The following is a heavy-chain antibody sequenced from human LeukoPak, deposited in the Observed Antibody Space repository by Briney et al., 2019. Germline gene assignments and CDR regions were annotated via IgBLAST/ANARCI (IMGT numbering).Heavy chain of an antibody. CDR2: INPSSGGT. CDR3: ARAGVWDYSDSSGSHNAAFDS. J-gene: IGHJ3*02. CDR1: GYTFTSYD. Sequence: EASVKLSCTASGYTFTSYDINWVRQATGQGLEWMGWINPSSGGTNYAQKFQGRVTVTRDTSISTAYMDLSRLRSDDTAVYYCARAGVWDYSDSSGSHNAAFDSWGQGTMVTVSS. D-gene: IGHD3-22*01. V-gene: IGHV1-2*02.